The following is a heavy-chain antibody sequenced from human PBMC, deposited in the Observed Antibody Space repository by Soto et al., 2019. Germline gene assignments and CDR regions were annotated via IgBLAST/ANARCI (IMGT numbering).Heavy chain of an antibody. CDR2: ISAYNGNT. CDR1: GYMFTSYG. CDR3: ARSSSWYLNWFDP. D-gene: IGHD6-13*01. Sequence: ASVKVSWKASGYMFTSYGISWVRQAPGQGLEWMGWISAYNGNTNCAQKLQGRVTMTTDTSTSTAYMELRSLRSDDTAVYHCARSSSWYLNWFDPWGQGTLVTV. V-gene: IGHV1-18*01. J-gene: IGHJ5*02.